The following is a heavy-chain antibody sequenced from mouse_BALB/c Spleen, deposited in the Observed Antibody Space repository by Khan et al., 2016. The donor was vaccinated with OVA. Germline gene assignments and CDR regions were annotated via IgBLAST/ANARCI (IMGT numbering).Heavy chain of an antibody. Sequence: LQQSGPDLMKPGASVNISCKASGYSFTSYYIHWVKQSHGKSLEWIGYIDPFNGGTDYNQKFKGKATLTVDKSSNPAYMHLSSLTSEDAAVYYCARGTFDYWGQGTLVTVST. D-gene: IGHD3-3*01. CDR1: GYSFTSYY. J-gene: IGHJ3*01. V-gene: IGHV1S135*01. CDR3: ARGTFDY. CDR2: IDPFNGGT.